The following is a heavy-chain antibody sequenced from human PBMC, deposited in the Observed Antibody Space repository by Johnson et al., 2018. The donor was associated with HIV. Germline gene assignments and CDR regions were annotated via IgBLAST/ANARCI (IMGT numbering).Heavy chain of an antibody. V-gene: IGHV3-48*04. CDR3: TGGDLLRAFDI. J-gene: IGHJ3*02. CDR2: ISSSGSTI. Sequence: ESGGGVVQPGRSLRLSCAASGFTFSSYAMHWVRQAPGKGLEWVSFISSSGSTIYYSDSVKGRFTISRDNGNNSLYLQMNSLRAEDAAVYYCTGGDLLRAFDIWGQGTMVTVSS. D-gene: IGHD3-16*01. CDR1: GFTFSSYA.